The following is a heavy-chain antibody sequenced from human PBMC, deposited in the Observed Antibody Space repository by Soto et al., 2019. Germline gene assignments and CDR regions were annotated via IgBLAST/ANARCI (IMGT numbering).Heavy chain of an antibody. CDR1: GFTVSSYA. Sequence: GGSLRLSCAASGFTVSSYAMHWVRQAPGKGLEWVAVISYDGSNKYYADSVKGRFTISRDNSKNMLYLQMNSLRAEDTAVYYCARDLPEEVGAIALLFDYWGQGTLVTVSS. D-gene: IGHD1-26*01. V-gene: IGHV3-30-3*01. CDR3: ARDLPEEVGAIALLFDY. CDR2: ISYDGSNK. J-gene: IGHJ4*02.